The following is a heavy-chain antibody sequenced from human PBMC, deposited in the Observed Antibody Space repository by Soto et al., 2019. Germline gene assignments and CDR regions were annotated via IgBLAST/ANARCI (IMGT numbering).Heavy chain of an antibody. V-gene: IGHV1-2*04. D-gene: IGHD3-9*01. CDR2: INPNSGGT. Sequence: ASVKVSCKASGYTFTGYYMHWVRQAPGQGLEWMGWINPNSGGTNYAQKFQGWVTMTRDTSISTAYMELSRLRSDDTAVYYCARERPYYDILTGYYTPPYYYYGMDVWGQGTTVTV. CDR1: GYTFTGYY. J-gene: IGHJ6*02. CDR3: ARERPYYDILTGYYTPPYYYYGMDV.